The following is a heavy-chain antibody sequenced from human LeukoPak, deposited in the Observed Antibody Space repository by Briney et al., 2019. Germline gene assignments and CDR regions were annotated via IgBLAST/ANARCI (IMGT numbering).Heavy chain of an antibody. CDR1: GGSISSYY. CDR2: IYTSGST. V-gene: IGHV4-4*07. Sequence: SETLSLTCTVSGGSISSYYWSWIRQPAGKGLEWIGRIYTSGSTYYNPSLKSRVTISVDTSKNQFSLKLSSVTAADTAVYYCARDRKRFQKWAATWEYFDYWGQGTLVTVSS. J-gene: IGHJ4*02. CDR3: ARDRKRFQKWAATWEYFDY. D-gene: IGHD2-15*01.